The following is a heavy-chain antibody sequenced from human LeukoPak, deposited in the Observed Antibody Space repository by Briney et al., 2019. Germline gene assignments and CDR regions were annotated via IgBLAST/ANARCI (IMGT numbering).Heavy chain of an antibody. D-gene: IGHD6-13*01. CDR1: GDSVSSNSAA. CDR3: AREAAFLVAAAGTPLDY. V-gene: IGHV6-1*01. J-gene: IGHJ4*02. Sequence: SQTLSLTCAISGDSVSSNSAAWNWIRQSPSRGLEWLGRTYYRSKWYNDYAVSVKSRITINPDTSKNQFSLQLNSVTPEDTAAYYCAREAAFLVAAAGTPLDYWGQGTLVTVSS. CDR2: TYYRSKWYN.